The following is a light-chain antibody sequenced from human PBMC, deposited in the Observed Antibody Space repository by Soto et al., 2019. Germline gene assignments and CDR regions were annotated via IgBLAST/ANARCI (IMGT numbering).Light chain of an antibody. CDR2: GAS. Sequence: EIVLTQSPGPLSLSPGERATLSCRASQSVSSSYLAWYQQKPGQAPRLLIYGASSRATGIPDRFSGSGSGTDFTLTISRLEPEDFAVYYCQQYCSTSMYTFGQGTKLEIK. CDR1: QSVSSSY. V-gene: IGKV3-20*01. CDR3: QQYCSTSMYT. J-gene: IGKJ2*01.